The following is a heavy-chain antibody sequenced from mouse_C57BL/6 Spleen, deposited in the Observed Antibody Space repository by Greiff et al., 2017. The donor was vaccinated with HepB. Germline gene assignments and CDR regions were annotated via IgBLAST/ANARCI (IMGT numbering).Heavy chain of an antibody. V-gene: IGHV1-52*01. J-gene: IGHJ1*03. CDR3: ARNYGSSYGWYFDV. CDR2: IDPSDSET. Sequence: QVQLQQPGAELVRPGSSVKLSCKASGYTFTSYWMHWVKQRPIQGLEWIGNIDPSDSETHYNQKFTVKATLTVDKSSSTAYMQLSSLTSEDSAVYYCARNYGSSYGWYFDVWGTGTTVTVSS. CDR1: GYTFTSYW. D-gene: IGHD1-1*01.